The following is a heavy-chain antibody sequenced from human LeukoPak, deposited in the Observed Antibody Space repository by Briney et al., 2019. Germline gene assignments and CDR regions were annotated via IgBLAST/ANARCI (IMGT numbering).Heavy chain of an antibody. D-gene: IGHD3-10*01. Sequence: GGSLRLSCAASGFTFSSYSMNWVRQAPGKGLEWVSSISGSAATISYADSVKGRFTISRDNSKNTLYLQMNSLRAEDTAVYYCAKDLVTMVRGYYYYYYMDVWGKGTTVTISS. J-gene: IGHJ6*03. CDR2: ISGSAATI. V-gene: IGHV3-23*01. CDR3: AKDLVTMVRGYYYYYYMDV. CDR1: GFTFSSYS.